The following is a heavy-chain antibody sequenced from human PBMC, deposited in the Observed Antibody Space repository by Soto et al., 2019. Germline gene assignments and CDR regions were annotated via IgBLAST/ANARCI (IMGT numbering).Heavy chain of an antibody. CDR2: ISGSGGST. V-gene: IGHV3-23*01. J-gene: IGHJ5*02. CDR3: AKEAQQLVRGPWFDP. D-gene: IGHD6-13*01. CDR1: GFTFSSYA. Sequence: GESLKISCAASGFTFSSYAMSWVRQAPGKGLEWVSAISGSGGSTYYADSVKGRFTISRDNSKNTLYLQMNSLRAEDTAVYYCAKEAQQLVRGPWFDPWGQGTLVTVSS.